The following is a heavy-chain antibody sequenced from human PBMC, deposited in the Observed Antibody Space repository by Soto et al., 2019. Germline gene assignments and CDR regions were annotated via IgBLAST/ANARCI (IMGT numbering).Heavy chain of an antibody. CDR1: GYTFTSYG. Sequence: GASVKVSCKASGYTFTSYGFSWVRQAPGQGLEWMGWISAYNGNTNYAQKLQGRVTMTTDTSTSTAYMELRSLRSDDTAVYYCARARIYYSGGSCYTTSLDPWGQGTLVTVSS. D-gene: IGHD2-15*01. V-gene: IGHV1-18*01. CDR3: ARARIYYSGGSCYTTSLDP. CDR2: ISAYNGNT. J-gene: IGHJ5*02.